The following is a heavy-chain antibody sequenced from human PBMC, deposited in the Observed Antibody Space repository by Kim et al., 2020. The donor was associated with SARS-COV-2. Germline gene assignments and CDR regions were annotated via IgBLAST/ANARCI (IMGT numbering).Heavy chain of an antibody. CDR1: GFTFSSYA. J-gene: IGHJ4*02. CDR3: AKDNVLWSGERVWFGERPAVVTASPGY. Sequence: GGSLRLSCAASGFTFSSYAMSWVRQAPGNGLEWVSAISGSGGSTYYADSVKGRFTISRDNSKNTLYLQMNSLRAEDTAVYYCAKDNVLWSGERVWFGERPAVVTASPGYWGQGTLVTVSS. CDR2: ISGSGGST. D-gene: IGHD3-10*01. V-gene: IGHV3-23*01.